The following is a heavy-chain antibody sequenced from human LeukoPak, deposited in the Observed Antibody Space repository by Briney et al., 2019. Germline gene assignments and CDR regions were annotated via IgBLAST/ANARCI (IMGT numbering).Heavy chain of an antibody. CDR1: GFTLSSYS. CDR2: ISSSKNTI. J-gene: IGHJ6*02. CDR3: AREPRSYGMDV. V-gene: IGHV3-48*01. Sequence: GGSLRLSWAASGFTLSSYSMNWVRQAPGKGLEWVSFISSSKNTIYYADSVKGRFTISRDSAGNFLYLQMNSLRVEDTAVYYCAREPRSYGMDVWGQGTTVTVSS.